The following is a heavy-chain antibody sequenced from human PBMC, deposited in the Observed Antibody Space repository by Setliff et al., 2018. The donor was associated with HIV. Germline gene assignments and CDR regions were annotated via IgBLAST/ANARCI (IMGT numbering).Heavy chain of an antibody. D-gene: IGHD6-6*01. Sequence: GGSLRLSCAASGLTFSSYAMSWVRQAPGKGLEWVSGISGRSGNTFYADSVKGRFTISRDNSLNTVYLQMKSLRAEDTAVYYCAKVEIASRPRGVDYWGQGTLVTVSS. CDR2: ISGRSGNT. J-gene: IGHJ4*02. CDR1: GLTFSSYA. V-gene: IGHV3-23*01. CDR3: AKVEIASRPRGVDY.